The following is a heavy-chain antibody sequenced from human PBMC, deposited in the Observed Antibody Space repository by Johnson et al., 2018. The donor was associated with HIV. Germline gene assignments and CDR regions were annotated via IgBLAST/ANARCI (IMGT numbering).Heavy chain of an antibody. CDR2: ISYDGSNK. J-gene: IGHJ3*01. CDR1: GFTFSTYA. Sequence: VQLVESGGGEVQPGRSLRLSCAASGFTFSTYAMHWVRQAPGKGLEWVAVISYDGSNKYYADSVKGRFTISRDNSKNTLFLQMNSLRAEDTAVYYCARGSVYSTGAFEVWGQGTMVTVSS. V-gene: IGHV3-30-3*01. D-gene: IGHD2-8*02. CDR3: ARGSVYSTGAFEV.